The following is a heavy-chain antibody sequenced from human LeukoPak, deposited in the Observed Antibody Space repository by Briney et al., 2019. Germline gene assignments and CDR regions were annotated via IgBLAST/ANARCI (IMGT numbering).Heavy chain of an antibody. D-gene: IGHD3-9*01. Sequence: ASVKVSCKASGYTFTSYYMHWVRQAPGQGLEWMGIINPSGGSTSYAQKFQGRVTMTRDMSTSTVYMELRSLRSDDTAVYYCARSRGYFDWLLGDVWDYWGQGTLVTVSS. V-gene: IGHV1-46*01. CDR2: INPSGGST. CDR1: GYTFTSYY. J-gene: IGHJ4*02. CDR3: ARSRGYFDWLLGDVWDY.